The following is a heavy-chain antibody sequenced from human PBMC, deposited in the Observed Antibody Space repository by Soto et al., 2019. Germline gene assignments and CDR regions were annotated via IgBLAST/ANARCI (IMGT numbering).Heavy chain of an antibody. D-gene: IGHD1-26*01. CDR1: GNVFSTYA. CDR3: ARALNSGAYSAADY. V-gene: IGHV1-69*06. Sequence: QVQLEQSGAEVKKPGSSVKVSCKTYGNVFSTYAISWVRQAPGQGLEWMGGVVPIFDTSKYAEKFQGRVTLTADNSTSTAYMELSSLRSEDTAFYYCARALNSGAYSAADYWGQGTLVTVSS. J-gene: IGHJ4*02. CDR2: VVPIFDTS.